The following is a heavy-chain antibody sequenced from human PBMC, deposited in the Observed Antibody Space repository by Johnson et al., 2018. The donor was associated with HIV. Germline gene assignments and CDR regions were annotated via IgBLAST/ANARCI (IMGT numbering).Heavy chain of an antibody. V-gene: IGHV3-53*01. J-gene: IGHJ3*02. D-gene: IGHD3-16*01. CDR3: AISIPRPGWGDAFDI. CDR2: IYSGGST. Sequence: VQLVESGGGLIQSGGSLRLSCAASGFTVSSNYMSWYRQSPGKGLEWVSVIYSGGSTYYADSVKGRFTISTDTSKNTLYLQMNALRAEDTAVYYCAISIPRPGWGDAFDIWGQGTMVTVSS. CDR1: GFTVSSNY.